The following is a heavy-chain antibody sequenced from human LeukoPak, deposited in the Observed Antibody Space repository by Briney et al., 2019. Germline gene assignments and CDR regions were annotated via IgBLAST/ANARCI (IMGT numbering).Heavy chain of an antibody. D-gene: IGHD3-10*01. CDR1: GYTFTSYG. J-gene: IGHJ4*02. CDR2: ISAYNGNT. V-gene: IGHV1-18*01. Sequence: ASVKVSCKASGYTFTSYGISWVRQAPGQGLEWMGWISAYNGNTNYAQKLQGRVTMTTDTSTSTAYMELRSLRSDDTAVYYCAKDGGILLWSGETYFDYWGQGTLVTVSS. CDR3: AKDGGILLWSGETYFDY.